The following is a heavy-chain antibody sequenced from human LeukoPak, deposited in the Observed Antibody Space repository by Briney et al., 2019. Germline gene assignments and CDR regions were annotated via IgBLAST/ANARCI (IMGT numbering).Heavy chain of an antibody. CDR3: ARQAVDYYYGMDV. CDR1: GYSFTTYW. Sequence: GESLKISCKGSGYSFTTYWISWVRQMPGKGLEWMGRIDPSDSYPNYSPSFQGHVTMSADRSISTAYLQWSSLKASDTALYYCARQAVDYYYGMDVWGQGTTVTVSS. J-gene: IGHJ6*02. D-gene: IGHD6-25*01. V-gene: IGHV5-10-1*01. CDR2: IDPSDSYP.